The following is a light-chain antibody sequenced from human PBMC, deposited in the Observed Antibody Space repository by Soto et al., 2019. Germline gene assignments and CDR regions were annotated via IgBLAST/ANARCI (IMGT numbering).Light chain of an antibody. CDR1: NIAGKS. V-gene: IGLV3-21*04. CDR2: NDD. CDR3: QVWGSNADPYVL. Sequence: SYELTQPPSASVAPGKTARITCGGNNIAGKSVHWYQLKPGQAPVLIIYNDDDRPSGIPERFSGSKSGNTATLTVSWVEAGDEADYYCQVWGSNADPYVLFGGGTKVTVL. J-gene: IGLJ2*01.